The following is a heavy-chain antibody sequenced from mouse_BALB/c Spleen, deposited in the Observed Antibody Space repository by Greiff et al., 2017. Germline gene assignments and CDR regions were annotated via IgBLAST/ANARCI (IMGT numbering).Heavy chain of an antibody. V-gene: IGHV2-9*02. J-gene: IGHJ3*01. CDR2: IWAGGST. CDR3: ARYFYGSGDWFAY. D-gene: IGHD1-1*01. Sequence: VKLMESGPGLVAPSQSLSITCTVSGFSLTSYGVHWVRQPPGKGLEWLGVIWAGGSTNYNSALMSRLSISKDNSKSQVFLKMNSLQTDDTAMYYCARYFYGSGDWFAYWGQGTLVTVSA. CDR1: GFSLTSYG.